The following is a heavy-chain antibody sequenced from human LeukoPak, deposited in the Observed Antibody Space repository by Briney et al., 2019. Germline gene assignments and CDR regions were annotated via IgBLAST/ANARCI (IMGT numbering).Heavy chain of an antibody. CDR1: GFTFSSYA. V-gene: IGHV3-23*01. Sequence: QPGGSLRLSCAASGFTFSSYAMSWVSQAPGKGLEWVSAISGSGGSTYYADSVKGRFTISRDNSKNTLYLQMNSLRAEDTAVYYCAKALDYYGSGSYQFDYWGQGTLVTVSS. J-gene: IGHJ4*02. CDR2: ISGSGGST. D-gene: IGHD3-10*01. CDR3: AKALDYYGSGSYQFDY.